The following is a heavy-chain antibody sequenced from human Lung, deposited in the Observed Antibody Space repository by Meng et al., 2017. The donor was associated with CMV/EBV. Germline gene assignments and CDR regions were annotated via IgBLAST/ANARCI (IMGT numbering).Heavy chain of an antibody. J-gene: IGHJ4*02. CDR2: LWYDGSNT. Sequence: GESLKISCAASGFTFSNFGMHWVRQAPGRGLEWVALLWYDGSNTNYADSVKGRFTISRDNSKNTVYLQMNSLRVEDTAVYYCAKDMRDFGELLENWGQGTLVTVSS. D-gene: IGHD1-7*01. CDR1: GFTFSNFG. CDR3: AKDMRDFGELLEN. V-gene: IGHV3-33*06.